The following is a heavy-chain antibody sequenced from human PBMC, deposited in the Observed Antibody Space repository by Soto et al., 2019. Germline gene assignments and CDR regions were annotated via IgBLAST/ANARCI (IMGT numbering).Heavy chain of an antibody. V-gene: IGHV4-59*01. Sequence: QVHLQESGPGLVKASETLSLTCNVSGGSINAYYWNWVRQPPGKGLEWIGYVHYSGTTNFNPSLKSRVPMSRDSYKNQFSVNLKSVTAADTAVYYCANLGGPYDSSGLDASDIWGQGTLVTVSS. CDR1: GGSINAYY. CDR3: ANLGGPYDSSGLDASDI. D-gene: IGHD3-22*01. J-gene: IGHJ3*02. CDR2: VHYSGTT.